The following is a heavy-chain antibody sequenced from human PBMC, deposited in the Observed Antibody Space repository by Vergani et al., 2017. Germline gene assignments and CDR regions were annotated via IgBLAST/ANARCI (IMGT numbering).Heavy chain of an antibody. V-gene: IGHV3-30*03. Sequence: QVHLVESGGGVDQPGRSLRLSCVVSGVTSSYYGMHWVRQAPGKGLEWVAVISYDGTQKYYADSVKGRFTISRDNSKSTMYLQMNSLRDEDTGVYYCARDLRLLYNRFDPWGQGTLVTVSS. D-gene: IGHD1-14*01. J-gene: IGHJ5*02. CDR2: ISYDGTQK. CDR3: ARDLRLLYNRFDP. CDR1: GVTSSYYG.